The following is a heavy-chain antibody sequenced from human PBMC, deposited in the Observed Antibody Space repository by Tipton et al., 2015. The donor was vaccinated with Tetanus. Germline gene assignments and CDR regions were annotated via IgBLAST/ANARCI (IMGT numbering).Heavy chain of an antibody. V-gene: IGHV4-39*01. CDR1: GAPISRTNYY. Sequence: TLSLTCTVSGAPISRTNYYWGWIRQPPGKGLEWIGSIYNTGNTYYNPSLGSRVTISVDTSKNQFSLKLSSVTAADTAVYYCARTSIPAADYCFDYWGQGTLVTASS. D-gene: IGHD2-2*01. CDR3: ARTSIPAADYCFDY. CDR2: IYNTGNT. J-gene: IGHJ4*02.